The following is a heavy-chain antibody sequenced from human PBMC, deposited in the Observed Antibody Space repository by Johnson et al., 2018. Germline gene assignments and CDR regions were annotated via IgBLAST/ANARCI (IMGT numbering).Heavy chain of an antibody. Sequence: VQLVQSGGGLVKPGGSLRLSCAASGFTFSSYSMNWVRQAPGKGLEWVSSISSSSSYIYYADSVKGRFTISRDNAKNSLYLQMNSLRAEDTAVYYCASAHPYYYGSGGYYGGMDVWGQGTTVTVSS. J-gene: IGHJ6*02. D-gene: IGHD3-10*01. CDR3: ASAHPYYYGSGGYYGGMDV. V-gene: IGHV3-21*01. CDR1: GFTFSSYS. CDR2: ISSSSSYI.